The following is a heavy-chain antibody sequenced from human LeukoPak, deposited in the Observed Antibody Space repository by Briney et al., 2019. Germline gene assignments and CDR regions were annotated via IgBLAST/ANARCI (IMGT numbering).Heavy chain of an antibody. J-gene: IGHJ3*02. CDR3: ARGGLLLWFGELLSHAFDI. V-gene: IGHV4-61*02. Sequence: SETLSLTCTVSGGSISSGSYYWSWIRQPAGKGLEWIGRIYTSGSTNYNPSLESRVTISVDTSKNQFSLKLSSVTVADTAVYYCARGGLLLWFGELLSHAFDIWGQGTMVTVSS. CDR2: IYTSGST. CDR1: GGSISSGSYY. D-gene: IGHD3-10*01.